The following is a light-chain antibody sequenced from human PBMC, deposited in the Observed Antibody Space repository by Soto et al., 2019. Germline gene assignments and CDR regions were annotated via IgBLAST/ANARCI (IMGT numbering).Light chain of an antibody. Sequence: QSVLTQPACVSGSSGQSIAISCTGTSSGVGGYSYVSWYQQQPGKAPKLVISDVSNRPSGVSDRFSGSKSGNTASLTISGLQTEDEADYYCASYTPSSTYVFGTGTKFTVL. J-gene: IGLJ1*01. CDR1: SSGVGGYSY. CDR2: DVS. V-gene: IGLV2-14*01. CDR3: ASYTPSSTYV.